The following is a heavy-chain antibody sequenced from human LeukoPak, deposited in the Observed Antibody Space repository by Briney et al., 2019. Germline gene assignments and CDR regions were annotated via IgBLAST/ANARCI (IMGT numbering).Heavy chain of an antibody. D-gene: IGHD6-13*01. CDR2: INTNTGNP. CDR3: ARVSSSWYYYYYYYYMDV. CDR1: GYTFTSYA. Sequence: ASVKVSCKASGYTFTSYAMNWVRQAPGQGLEWMGWINTNTGNPTYAQGFTGRFVFSLDTSVSTAYLQISSLKAEVTAVYYCARVSSSWYYYYYYYYMDVWGKGTTVTVSS. J-gene: IGHJ6*03. V-gene: IGHV7-4-1*02.